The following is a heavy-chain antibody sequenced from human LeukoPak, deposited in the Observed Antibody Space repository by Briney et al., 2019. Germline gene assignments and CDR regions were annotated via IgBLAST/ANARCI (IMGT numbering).Heavy chain of an antibody. V-gene: IGHV3-20*04. J-gene: IGHJ4*02. CDR2: INWNGGST. D-gene: IGHD5-18*01. CDR1: GFTFYDYG. CDR3: AKDARGYSYGGDFDY. Sequence: GGSLRLSCAASGFTFYDYGMSWVRQAPGKGLEWVSGINWNGGSTAYADSVKGRFTISRDNAKNSLYLQMNSLRAEDTAVYYCAKDARGYSYGGDFDYWGQGTLVTVSS.